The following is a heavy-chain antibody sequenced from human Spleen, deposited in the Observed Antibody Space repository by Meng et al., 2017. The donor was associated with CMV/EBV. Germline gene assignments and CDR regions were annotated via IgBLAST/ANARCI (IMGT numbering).Heavy chain of an antibody. J-gene: IGHJ6*02. CDR2: ISWNSGSI. D-gene: IGHD3-22*01. V-gene: IGHV3-9*01. Sequence: SLKISCAASGFTFDDYAMHWVRQAPGKGLEWVSGISWNSGSIGYADSVKGRFTISRDNAKNSLYLQMNSLRAEDTAVYYCAKVDYYDNSGYYDYYYYYGVDVWGQGTTVTVSS. CDR3: AKVDYYDNSGYYDYYYYYGVDV. CDR1: GFTFDDYA.